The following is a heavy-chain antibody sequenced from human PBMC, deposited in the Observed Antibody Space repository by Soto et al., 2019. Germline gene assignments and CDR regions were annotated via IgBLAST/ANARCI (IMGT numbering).Heavy chain of an antibody. D-gene: IGHD2-2*01. CDR2: ISYDGSNK. V-gene: IGHV3-30*18. Sequence: PGGSLRLSCAASGFTFSNYGMHWGRQAPGKGLEWVAVISYDGSNKYYADSVKGRFTISRDNSKNTLYLQMNSLKAEDTAIYYCVKERMEQYQVLPFFEYWGQGTQVTVS. CDR1: GFTFSNYG. CDR3: VKERMEQYQVLPFFEY. J-gene: IGHJ4*02.